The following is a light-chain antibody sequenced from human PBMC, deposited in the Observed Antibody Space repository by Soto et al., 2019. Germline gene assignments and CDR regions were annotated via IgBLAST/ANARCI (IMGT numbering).Light chain of an antibody. Sequence: EIVLTQSPGTLSLSPGERATLSCRASQSVSTNYLAWYQQKPGQAPRLLIYGASSRATGIPDRSSGSGSGTDFTLTISRLEPEDFAVYYCQQYDTSWGTFGPGTKVDIK. CDR1: QSVSTNY. CDR3: QQYDTSWGT. CDR2: GAS. V-gene: IGKV3-20*01. J-gene: IGKJ3*01.